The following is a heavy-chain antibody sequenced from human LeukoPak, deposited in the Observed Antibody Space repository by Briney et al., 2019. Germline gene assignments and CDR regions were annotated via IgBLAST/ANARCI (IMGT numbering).Heavy chain of an antibody. CDR2: ISSSSSYI. V-gene: IGHV3-21*01. CDR1: GFTFSSYS. J-gene: IGHJ4*02. CDR3: AKDFRLAGKRWFGELLCPGY. D-gene: IGHD3-10*01. Sequence: GGSLRLSCAASGFTFSSYSMNWVRQAPGKGLEWVSSISSSSSYIYYADSVKGRFTISRDNSKNTLYLQMNSLRAEDTAVYYCAKDFRLAGKRWFGELLCPGYWGQGTLVTVSS.